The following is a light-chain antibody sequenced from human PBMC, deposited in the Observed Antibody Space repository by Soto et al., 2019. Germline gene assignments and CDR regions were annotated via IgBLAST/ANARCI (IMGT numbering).Light chain of an antibody. CDR3: QQYNNWPL. V-gene: IGKV3-20*01. Sequence: EIVLTQSPGTLSLSPGERATLSCRASQSVVSSYLAWYQQKPGQAPRLLIYGASTRATDIPDRFSGSGSGTDFTLTISRLEPEDFAVYYCQQYNNWPLFGPGTKVDIK. CDR2: GAS. J-gene: IGKJ3*01. CDR1: QSVVSSY.